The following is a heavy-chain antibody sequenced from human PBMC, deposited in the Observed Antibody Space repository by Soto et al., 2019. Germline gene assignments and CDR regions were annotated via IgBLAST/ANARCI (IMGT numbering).Heavy chain of an antibody. D-gene: IGHD6-6*01. Sequence: SETLSLTCTVSGGSISSGGYYWSWIRQHPGKGLEWIGYIYYSGSTYYNPSLKSRVTISVDTSKNQFSLKLSSVTAADTAVYYCARVDSSSSGGDYWGQGTLVTVSS. CDR3: ARVDSSSSGGDY. V-gene: IGHV4-31*03. CDR1: GGSISSGGYY. J-gene: IGHJ4*02. CDR2: IYYSGST.